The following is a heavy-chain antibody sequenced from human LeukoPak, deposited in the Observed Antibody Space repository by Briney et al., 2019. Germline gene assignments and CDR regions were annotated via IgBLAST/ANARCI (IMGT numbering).Heavy chain of an antibody. D-gene: IGHD6-19*01. Sequence: GGSLRLSCAASGFTFSNYAMHWVRQGLVKGLESMAVVSHDGIQTYYADSVKGRFTISRDNSKNTLYLQVNSLRAEDTAAYYCAKSEGSSSARRFDYWGQGTLVTVSS. CDR1: GFTFSNYA. V-gene: IGHV3-30-3*02. CDR2: VSHDGIQT. J-gene: IGHJ4*02. CDR3: AKSEGSSSARRFDY.